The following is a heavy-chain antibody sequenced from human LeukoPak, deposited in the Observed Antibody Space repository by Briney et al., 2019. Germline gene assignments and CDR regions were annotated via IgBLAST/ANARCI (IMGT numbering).Heavy chain of an antibody. CDR2: IRYDGSNK. V-gene: IGHV3-30*02. CDR3: AKDLLGYLLGATTTSY. D-gene: IGHD1-26*01. Sequence: GGTLRLSCAASGFTFSGCGMHWVRQAPGKGLEWVAFIRYDGSNKYYADSVKGRFTISRDNSKSTLYLQMNSLRAEDTAVYYCAKDLLGYLLGATTTSYRGQGTLVTVSS. J-gene: IGHJ4*02. CDR1: GFTFSGCG.